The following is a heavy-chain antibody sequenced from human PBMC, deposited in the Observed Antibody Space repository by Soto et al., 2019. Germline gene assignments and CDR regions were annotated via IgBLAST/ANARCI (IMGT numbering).Heavy chain of an antibody. CDR1: GFTFSSYG. D-gene: IGHD2-21*02. V-gene: IGHV3-33*01. J-gene: IGHJ6*02. Sequence: QVQLVESGGGVVQPGRSLRLSCAASGFTFSSYGMQWVRQAPGKGLEWVAVIWDDGSNKYYADSVKGRFTISRDNSRNTLYLQMNSLRAEDTAVYYCAREHIVVVTAIADYDYYGMDVWGQGTTVTVSS. CDR2: IWDDGSNK. CDR3: AREHIVVVTAIADYDYYGMDV.